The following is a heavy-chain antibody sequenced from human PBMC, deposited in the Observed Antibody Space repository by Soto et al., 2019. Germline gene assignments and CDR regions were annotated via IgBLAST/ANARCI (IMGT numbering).Heavy chain of an antibody. CDR2: IGAAGDT. CDR1: GFTFSSYD. J-gene: IGHJ6*03. Sequence: ESGGGLVQPGGSLRLSCAASGFTFSSYDMHWVRQATGKGLEWVSTIGAAGDTSYPGSVKGRFTISRENARNSLYLQMNSLRAGDTAVYYCARGIGSYYYMDVWGKGTTVTVSS. D-gene: IGHD2-15*01. CDR3: ARGIGSYYYMDV. V-gene: IGHV3-13*01.